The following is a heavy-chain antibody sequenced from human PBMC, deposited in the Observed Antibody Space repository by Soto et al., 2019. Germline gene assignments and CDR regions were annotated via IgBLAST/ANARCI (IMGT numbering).Heavy chain of an antibody. CDR1: GDSVSSNSAA. D-gene: IGHD6-19*01. V-gene: IGHV6-1*01. CDR2: TYYRSKWYN. CDR3: ARGSYSSFLFGMVV. J-gene: IGHJ6*02. Sequence: SQTLSLTCAISGDSVSSNSAAWNWIRQSPSRGLEWLGRTYYRSKWYNDYAVSVKSRITINPDTSKKQFSLQLNSVTPEDTAVDYCARGSYSSFLFGMVVWGQCTLVTVSS.